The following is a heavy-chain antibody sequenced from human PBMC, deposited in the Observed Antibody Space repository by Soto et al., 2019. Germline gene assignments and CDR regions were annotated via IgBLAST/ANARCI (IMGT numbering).Heavy chain of an antibody. CDR2: INPYSGHT. D-gene: IGHD5-12*01. CDR1: GYTFTSYG. J-gene: IGHJ6*02. V-gene: IGHV1-18*04. CDR3: ARSDLSGYDLALVYYYGLDV. Sequence: ASVKVSCKASGYTFTSYGISWVRQAPGQGLEWMGWINPYSGHTNYAQKLQGRVTMTRDTSISTAYMELSRLTSDDTAVFYFARSDLSGYDLALVYYYGLDVWGQGTTVTVSS.